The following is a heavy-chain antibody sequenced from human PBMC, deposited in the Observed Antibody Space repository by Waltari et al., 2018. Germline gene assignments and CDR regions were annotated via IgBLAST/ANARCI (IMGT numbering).Heavy chain of an antibody. V-gene: IGHV4-59*11. Sequence: QVQLQESGPGLVKPSETLSLTCTVSGGSISSHYWSWIRQPPGKGLEWIGYIYYSGSTNYNPSLKSRVTISVDTSKNQFSLKLSSVTAADTAVYYCARATLVRRVDYWGQGTLVTVSS. CDR1: GGSISSHY. D-gene: IGHD6-6*01. CDR2: IYYSGST. CDR3: ARATLVRRVDY. J-gene: IGHJ4*02.